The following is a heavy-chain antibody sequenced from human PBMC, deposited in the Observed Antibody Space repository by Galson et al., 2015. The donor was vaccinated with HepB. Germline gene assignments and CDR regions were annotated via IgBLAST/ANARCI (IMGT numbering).Heavy chain of an antibody. CDR2: ISGSGGST. Sequence: SLRLSCAASGFTFSSYAMSWVRQAPGKGLEWVSGISGSGGSTDNTDSVTGRFTISRDNSRNTLYLQMNSLRAEDTAVYYCAKGSLGYGGYYLDYWGQGTLVTVSS. V-gene: IGHV3-23*01. J-gene: IGHJ4*02. CDR1: GFTFSSYA. CDR3: AKGSLGYGGYYLDY. D-gene: IGHD4-23*01.